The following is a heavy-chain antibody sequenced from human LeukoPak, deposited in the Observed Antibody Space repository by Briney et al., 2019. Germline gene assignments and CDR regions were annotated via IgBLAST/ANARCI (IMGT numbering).Heavy chain of an antibody. V-gene: IGHV1-46*01. D-gene: IGHD1-26*01. Sequence: GASVKVSCKASGYSFTSYYMHWVRQAPGQGLEWMGLINPSGSSTTYAQRFQGRVTMTRDISTSTGYMELTSLTSDDTAMYYCARDNSVGETAWWFDPWGQGTLVTVSS. CDR3: ARDNSVGETAWWFDP. J-gene: IGHJ5*02. CDR1: GYSFTSYY. CDR2: INPSGSST.